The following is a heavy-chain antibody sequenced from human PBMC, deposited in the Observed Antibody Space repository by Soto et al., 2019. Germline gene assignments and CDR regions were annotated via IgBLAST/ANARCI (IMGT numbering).Heavy chain of an antibody. Sequence: QVQLQESGPGLVKPSQTLSLTCTVSGGSISSGDYYWSWIRQPPGKGLEWIGYIYYSGSTTYNPSLKSRVTLSVDTSKHQFSLKLSSVTAADTAVYYCARGVDSVYPEAFDIWGQGTMVTVAS. CDR2: IYYSGST. CDR1: GGSISSGDYY. CDR3: ARGVDSVYPEAFDI. J-gene: IGHJ3*02. V-gene: IGHV4-30-4*01. D-gene: IGHD3-9*01.